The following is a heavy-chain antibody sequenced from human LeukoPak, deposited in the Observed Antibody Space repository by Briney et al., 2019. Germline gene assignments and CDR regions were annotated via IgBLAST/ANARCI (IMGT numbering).Heavy chain of an antibody. CDR2: IRPDGSNE. J-gene: IGHJ3*02. CDR3: VKDWGVLPDYAADGFDI. CDR1: RFIFSTYG. D-gene: IGHD3-10*01. Sequence: GGSLRLSCAASRFIFSTYGMHWVRQAPGKGLEWVAFIRPDGSNEYYAASVRGRFAISRDNSQNTLHLQMNSLRLEDTAVYYCVKDWGVLPDYAADGFDIWGPGTMVTVSS. V-gene: IGHV3-30*02.